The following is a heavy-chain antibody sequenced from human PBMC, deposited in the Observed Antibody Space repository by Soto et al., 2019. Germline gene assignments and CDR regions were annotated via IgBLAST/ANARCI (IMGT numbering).Heavy chain of an antibody. CDR1: GFTFSSYS. J-gene: IGHJ5*02. V-gene: IGHV3-48*02. Sequence: EVPLVESGGGLVQPGGSLRLSCAASGFTFSSYSMNWVRQAPGKGLEWVSYISSSRSTIYYADSVKGRFTISRDNAKNSLYLQMNSLRDVDTAVYYCAMEGGGLNWCDPWGKGTLVTVSS. D-gene: IGHD3-16*01. CDR3: AMEGGGLNWCDP. CDR2: ISSSRSTI.